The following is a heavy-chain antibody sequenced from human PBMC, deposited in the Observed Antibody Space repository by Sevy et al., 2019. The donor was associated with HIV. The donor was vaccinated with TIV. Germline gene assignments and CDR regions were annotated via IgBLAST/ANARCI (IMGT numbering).Heavy chain of an antibody. Sequence: GGSLRLSCTASGFPFGSYEMNWVRQAPGKGLEWVSYISNSGSAKYYSDSVRGRFTISRDNAKNSLYLQMNSLRAEDTAVYYCARDLPPSATTVAHFDYWGLGTLVTVSS. J-gene: IGHJ4*02. V-gene: IGHV3-48*03. CDR3: ARDLPPSATTVAHFDY. CDR2: ISNSGSAK. CDR1: GFPFGSYE. D-gene: IGHD4-17*01.